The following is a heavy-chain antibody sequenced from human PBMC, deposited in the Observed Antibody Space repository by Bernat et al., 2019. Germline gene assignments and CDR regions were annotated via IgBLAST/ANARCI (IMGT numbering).Heavy chain of an antibody. Sequence: QVQLVESGGGVVKPGRSLRLSCAASGFTFSSYGMHWVRQAPGKGLEWVAVIWYDGSNKYYADSVKGRFTISRDNSKNTLYLQMNSLRAEDTAVYYCASDSGYEGGDFDYWGQGTLVTVSS. CDR3: ASDSGYEGGDFDY. J-gene: IGHJ4*02. CDR2: IWYDGSNK. CDR1: GFTFSSYG. V-gene: IGHV3-33*01. D-gene: IGHD5-12*01.